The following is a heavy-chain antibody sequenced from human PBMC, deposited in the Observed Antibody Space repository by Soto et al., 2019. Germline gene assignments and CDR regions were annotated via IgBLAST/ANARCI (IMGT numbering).Heavy chain of an antibody. J-gene: IGHJ6*02. CDR1: GDSVSSNSAA. CDR3: ARYSSSSPHYYYGMDV. Sequence: QPLSLTCAISGDSVSSNSAAWNWIRQSPSRGLEWLGRTYYRSKWYNDYAVSVKSRITINPDTSKNQFSLQLNSVTPEDTAVYYCARYSSSSPHYYYGMDVWGQGTTVTVSS. D-gene: IGHD6-6*01. CDR2: TYYRSKWYN. V-gene: IGHV6-1*01.